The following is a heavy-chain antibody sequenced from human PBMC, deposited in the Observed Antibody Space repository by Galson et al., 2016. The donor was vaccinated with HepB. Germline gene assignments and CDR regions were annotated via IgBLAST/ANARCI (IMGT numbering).Heavy chain of an antibody. J-gene: IGHJ4*02. D-gene: IGHD3/OR15-3a*01. CDR2: INTVSGST. Sequence: QSGAEVKKPGESLKISCKASGYAFTAYTVHWVRQAPGQRLEWMGWINTVSGSTKYSQTFQGIVTLTRDTSATTAYMELNSLRSEDTAGYDCARVRGGLQFLDYLFDYWGQGSLVTVSS. CDR1: GYAFTAYT. CDR3: ARVRGGLQFLDYLFDY. V-gene: IGHV1-3*04.